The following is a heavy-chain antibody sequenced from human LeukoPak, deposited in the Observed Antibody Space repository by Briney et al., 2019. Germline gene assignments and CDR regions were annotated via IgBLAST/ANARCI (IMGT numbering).Heavy chain of an antibody. Sequence: GGSLRLSCAASGFTFSSYSMNWVRQAPGKGLEWVSSISSSSSYIYYADSVKGRFTISRDNSRNTLYLQMNSLRAEDTAVYYCVRELPPVVQYYFDYWGPGTLVTVSS. D-gene: IGHD3-22*01. CDR2: ISSSSSYI. V-gene: IGHV3-21*01. J-gene: IGHJ4*02. CDR3: VRELPPVVQYYFDY. CDR1: GFTFSSYS.